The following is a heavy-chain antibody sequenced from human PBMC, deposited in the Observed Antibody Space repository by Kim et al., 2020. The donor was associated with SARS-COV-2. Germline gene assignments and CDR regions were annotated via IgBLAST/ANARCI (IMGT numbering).Heavy chain of an antibody. V-gene: IGHV5-51*01. J-gene: IGHJ4*02. D-gene: IGHD3-22*01. Sequence: SPAFQGQGTISADKSISTAYLQWSSLKASDTATYYCARLHSSGSYYFDYWGQGTLVTVSS. CDR3: ARLHSSGSYYFDY.